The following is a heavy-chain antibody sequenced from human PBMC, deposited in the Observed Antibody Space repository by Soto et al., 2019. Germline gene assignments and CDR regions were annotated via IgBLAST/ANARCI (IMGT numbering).Heavy chain of an antibody. CDR1: GFTFSSYA. Sequence: EVQLSESGGGLVQPGGSLRLSCAASGFTFSSYAMSWVRQAPGKGLEWVSAISGSGGSTYYADSVKGRFTISRDNSKNTLYLQMNSLRAEDTAVYYCAKGGGSRYCSGGSCYLGWFDPWGQGTLVTVSS. CDR3: AKGGGSRYCSGGSCYLGWFDP. CDR2: ISGSGGST. V-gene: IGHV3-23*01. D-gene: IGHD2-15*01. J-gene: IGHJ5*02.